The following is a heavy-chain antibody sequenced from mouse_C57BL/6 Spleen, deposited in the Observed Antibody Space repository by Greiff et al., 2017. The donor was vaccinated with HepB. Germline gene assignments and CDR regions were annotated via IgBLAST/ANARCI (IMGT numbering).Heavy chain of an antibody. CDR2: IRLKSDNYAT. J-gene: IGHJ2*01. CDR1: GFTFSNYW. Sequence: EVQGVESGGGLVQPGGSMKLSCVASGFTFSNYWMNWVRQSPEKGLEWVAQIRLKSDNYATHYAESVKGRFTISRDDSKSSVYLQMNNLRAEDTGIYYCTGTVVAPFDYWGQGTTLTVSS. V-gene: IGHV6-3*01. CDR3: TGTVVAPFDY. D-gene: IGHD1-1*01.